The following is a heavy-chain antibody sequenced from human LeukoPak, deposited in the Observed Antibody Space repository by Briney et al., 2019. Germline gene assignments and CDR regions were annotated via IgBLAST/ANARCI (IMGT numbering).Heavy chain of an antibody. J-gene: IGHJ4*02. Sequence: PGGSLRLSCAASGFTFTNYAMSWVRQTPGKGLEWVSATVGSGPDTYHADSVKGRFTVSRDNSRNTLYLQMNSLRVEDTAIYYCTKAPVRSCGGAFCYPFDKWGQGTLVTVSS. CDR3: TKAPVRSCGGAFCYPFDK. CDR2: TVGSGPDT. D-gene: IGHD2-15*01. CDR1: GFTFTNYA. V-gene: IGHV3-23*01.